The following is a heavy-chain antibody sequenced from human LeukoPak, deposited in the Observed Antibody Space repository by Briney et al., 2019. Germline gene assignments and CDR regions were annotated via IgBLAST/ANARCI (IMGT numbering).Heavy chain of an antibody. CDR3: ARDYNYGSVWRYCSSTSCSEGDAFDI. CDR1: GYTFTNYG. V-gene: IGHV1-18*01. J-gene: IGHJ3*02. CDR2: ISAYNGYT. Sequence: ASVKVSCKASGYTFTNYGFSWVRQAPGQGLEWMGWISAYNGYTDYAQKFQFRVTMTTDTSTSTAYMELRSLRSDDTAVYYCARDYNYGSVWRYCSSTSCSEGDAFDIWGQGTMVTVSS. D-gene: IGHD2-2*01.